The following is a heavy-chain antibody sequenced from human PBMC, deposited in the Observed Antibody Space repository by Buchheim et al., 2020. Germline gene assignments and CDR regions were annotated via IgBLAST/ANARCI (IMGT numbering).Heavy chain of an antibody. D-gene: IGHD3-9*01. Sequence: QVQLQESGPGLVKPSETLSLTCTVSGGSISSYYWSWIRQPPGKGLEWIGYIYYSGSTNYNPYLNSRVTISVDTYKHQFPLQLSSVTAADTAVYYCARVAYYDILTGYRRRWFDPWGQGTL. V-gene: IGHV4-59*01. CDR3: ARVAYYDILTGYRRRWFDP. J-gene: IGHJ5*02. CDR2: IYYSGST. CDR1: GGSISSYY.